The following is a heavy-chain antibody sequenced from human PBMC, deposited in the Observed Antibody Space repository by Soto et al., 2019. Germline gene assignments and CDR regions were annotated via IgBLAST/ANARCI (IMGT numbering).Heavy chain of an antibody. CDR1: GFSLSSNGVG. CDR2: IYWDDDK. V-gene: IGHV2-5*02. J-gene: IGHJ5*02. D-gene: IGHD6-13*01. Sequence: SGPTLVNPTQTLTLTCSFSGFSLSSNGVGVGWIRQAPGKALEWLALIYWDDDKRYSPYLKSRLTIIKDTSKNQVVLIMTNMDPVDTGTYYCSHRLDYRSSWNSGWFDPWGQGTLVTVSS. CDR3: SHRLDYRSSWNSGWFDP.